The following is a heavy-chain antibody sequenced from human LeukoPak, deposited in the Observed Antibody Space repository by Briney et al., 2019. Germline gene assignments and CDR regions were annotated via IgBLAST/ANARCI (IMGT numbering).Heavy chain of an antibody. CDR1: GFTFSSYW. V-gene: IGHV3-7*01. CDR2: IKQDGSEK. J-gene: IGHJ4*02. Sequence: GGSLRLSCAASGFTFSSYWMSWVRQAPGKGLEWVANIKQDGSEKYYVDSVKGRFTISRDNAKNSLYLQMNSLRAEDTAVYYCAREWGDYYDSSGYYGYWGQGTLVTVSS. D-gene: IGHD3-22*01. CDR3: AREWGDYYDSSGYYGY.